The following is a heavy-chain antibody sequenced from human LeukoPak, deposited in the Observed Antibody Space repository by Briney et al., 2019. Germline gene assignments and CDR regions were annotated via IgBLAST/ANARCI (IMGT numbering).Heavy chain of an antibody. CDR1: GGSISSSNW. D-gene: IGHD2-2*03. J-gene: IGHJ4*02. Sequence: SGTLSLTCAVSGGSISSSNWWSWVRQSPGMGLEWIGEIYHSGSTNYNPSLKSRVTISVDKSKNQFSLKLNSVTAADTAVYYCARIGGGGYCSSTSCPDYWGQGTVVTVSS. CDR3: ARIGGGGYCSSTSCPDY. V-gene: IGHV4-4*02. CDR2: IYHSGST.